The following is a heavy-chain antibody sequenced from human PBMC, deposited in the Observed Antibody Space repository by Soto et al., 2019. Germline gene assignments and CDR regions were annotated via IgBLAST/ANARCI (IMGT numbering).Heavy chain of an antibody. J-gene: IGHJ6*02. CDR3: ARDLGWNAILNNFYYGIDV. Sequence: EVQLVETGGGLIQPGGSLRFSCEVSGFSVSDSSMSWVRQAPGKGLEWVSVFYRGGPTDYDDSVKCRGTVTRDTFKNKLILQMDSLTDKDTAVYFCARDLGWNAILNNFYYGIDVWCQGAPGSDS. V-gene: IGHV3-53*02. CDR1: GFSVSDSS. CDR2: FYRGGPT. D-gene: IGHD1-1*01.